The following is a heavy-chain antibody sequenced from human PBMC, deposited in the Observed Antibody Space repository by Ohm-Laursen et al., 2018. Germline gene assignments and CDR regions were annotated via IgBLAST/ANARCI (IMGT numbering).Heavy chain of an antibody. Sequence: SETLSLTCPVSGGSISSYYWSWIRQPPGKGLEWIGYIYYIGDTNYNPSLTGRVTMSVDTSKNQFSLKLTPVTAADTAVYYCARGTVTTKYFDYWGQGTLVTVSS. D-gene: IGHD4-17*01. V-gene: IGHV4-59*01. J-gene: IGHJ4*02. CDR2: IYYIGDT. CDR1: GGSISSYY. CDR3: ARGTVTTKYFDY.